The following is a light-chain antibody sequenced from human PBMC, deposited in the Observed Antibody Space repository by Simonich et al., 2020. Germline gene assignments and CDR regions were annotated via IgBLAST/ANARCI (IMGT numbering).Light chain of an antibody. CDR1: QSVLYSSNNKNY. CDR2: WAS. CDR3: QQYYSTPQT. Sequence: DIVMTQSPDSLAVSLGERATINCKSSQSVLYSSNNKNYLAWYQQKPGPPPKLLIYWASTRESGVPDRFRCSGSGTDFTLTISSLQAEDVAVYYCQQYYSTPQTFGQGTKVEIK. V-gene: IGKV4-1*01. J-gene: IGKJ1*01.